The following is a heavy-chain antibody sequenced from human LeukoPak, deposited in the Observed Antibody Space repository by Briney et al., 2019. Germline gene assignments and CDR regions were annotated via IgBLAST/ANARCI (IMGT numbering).Heavy chain of an antibody. CDR1: GFSFSNNW. CDR2: IKEDGSEK. J-gene: IGHJ4*02. CDR3: ARLLSGSYWSLGHYFDY. V-gene: IGHV3-7*01. Sequence: GVSLRLSCAASGFSFSNNWMTWVRQASGRGLEWVANIKEDGSEKHYVEFVKGRFTISRDNAKNSMYLQMNSLRADDTAVYYCARLLSGSYWSLGHYFDYWGQGALVTVSS. D-gene: IGHD1-26*01.